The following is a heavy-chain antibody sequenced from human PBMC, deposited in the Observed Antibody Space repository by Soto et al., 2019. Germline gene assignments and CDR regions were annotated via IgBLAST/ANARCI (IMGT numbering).Heavy chain of an antibody. CDR1: GFTFSSYG. J-gene: IGHJ4*02. CDR2: ISYDGSNK. CDR3: AKYHSSYYFDY. Sequence: QVQLVESGGGVVQPGRSLRLSCAASGFTFSSYGMHWVRQAPGKGLEWVAVISYDGSNKYYADSVKGRFTISRDNSKNTLYLQMNSLRAEDTAVYYCAKYHSSYYFDYWGQGTLVTVSS. V-gene: IGHV3-30*18. D-gene: IGHD6-6*01.